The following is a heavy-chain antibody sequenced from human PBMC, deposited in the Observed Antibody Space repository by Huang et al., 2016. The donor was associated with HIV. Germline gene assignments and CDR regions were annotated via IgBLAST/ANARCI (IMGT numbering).Heavy chain of an antibody. CDR3: AKGSERSLTGPKYQYYFDY. V-gene: IGHV3-23*01. CDR2: ISGSGSST. D-gene: IGHD3-3*01. J-gene: IGHJ4*02. Sequence: EVQLLESGGGLVQPGGSLRLSCAASIFTFSTSAMSWVRQGPGKGLEWVSGISGSGSSTYYGGSVKGRFTISRDNSRNTLYLQMKSLRVEDTAIYYCAKGSERSLTGPKYQYYFDYWGQGTLVTVSS. CDR1: IFTFSTSA.